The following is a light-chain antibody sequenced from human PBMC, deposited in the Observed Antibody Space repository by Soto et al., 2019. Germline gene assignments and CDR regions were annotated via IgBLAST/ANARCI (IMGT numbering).Light chain of an antibody. V-gene: IGKV1-33*01. Sequence: DIQMTQSPCSLSASVGDRVTITCQASQDISNYLNWYQQKPGKAPKLLIYDASNLETVVPSRFSGSGSGTDFTFPISSLQPEDIATYYCQQYDNLPLTFGQGTRLEIK. CDR1: QDISNY. CDR3: QQYDNLPLT. J-gene: IGKJ5*01. CDR2: DAS.